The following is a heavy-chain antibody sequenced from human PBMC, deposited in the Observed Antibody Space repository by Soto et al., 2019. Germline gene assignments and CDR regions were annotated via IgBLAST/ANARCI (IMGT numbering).Heavy chain of an antibody. CDR3: ARRPRITMVRGAGTKYYYYYYMDV. CDR2: IYYSGST. V-gene: IGHV4-59*08. CDR1: GGSISSYY. J-gene: IGHJ6*03. Sequence: SETLSLTCTVSGGSISSYYWSWIRQPPGKGLEWIGYIYYSGSTNYNPSLKSRVTISVDTSKNQFSLKLSSVTAADTAVYYCARRPRITMVRGAGTKYYYYYYMDVWGKGTTVTVSS. D-gene: IGHD3-10*01.